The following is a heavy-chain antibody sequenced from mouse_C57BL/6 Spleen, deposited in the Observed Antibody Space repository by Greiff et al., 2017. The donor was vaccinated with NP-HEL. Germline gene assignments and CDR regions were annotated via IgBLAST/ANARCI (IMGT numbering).Heavy chain of an antibody. CDR2: IYPRSGNT. J-gene: IGHJ2*01. D-gene: IGHD2-3*01. V-gene: IGHV1-81*01. Sequence: VQLQESGAELARPGASVKLSCKASGYTFTSYGISWVKQRTGQGLEWIGEIYPRSGNTYYNEKFKGKATLTADKSSSTAYMELRSLTSEDSAVYFCARSDDGYYFDYWGQGTTLTVSS. CDR3: ARSDDGYYFDY. CDR1: GYTFTSYG.